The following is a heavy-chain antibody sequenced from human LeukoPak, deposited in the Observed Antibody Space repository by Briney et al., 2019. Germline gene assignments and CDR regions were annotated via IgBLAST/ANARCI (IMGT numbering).Heavy chain of an antibody. CDR2: INHSGST. V-gene: IGHV4-39*07. Sequence: PSETLSLTCTVSGGPISSSSYYWGWIRQPPGKGLEWIGEINHSGSTNYNPSLKSRVTISVDTSKNQFSLKLTPVTAADTAVYYCARGPPYIVVVTAIGFFDYWGQGTLVTVSS. J-gene: IGHJ4*02. CDR1: GGPISSSSYY. CDR3: ARGPPYIVVVTAIGFFDY. D-gene: IGHD2-21*02.